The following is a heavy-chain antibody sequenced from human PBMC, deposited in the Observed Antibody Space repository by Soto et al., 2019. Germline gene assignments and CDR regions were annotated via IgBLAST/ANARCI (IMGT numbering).Heavy chain of an antibody. J-gene: IGHJ4*02. CDR1: GGTFSSYA. CDR2: IIPIFGTA. CDR3: AREPSAPTYYFDY. V-gene: IGHV1-69*13. Sequence: GASVKVSCKASGGTFSSYAISWVRQAPGQGLEWMGGIIPIFGTANYAQKFQGRVTITADESTSTAYMELSSLRSEDTAVYYCAREPSAPTYYFDYWGQGTLVTVSS. D-gene: IGHD6-6*01.